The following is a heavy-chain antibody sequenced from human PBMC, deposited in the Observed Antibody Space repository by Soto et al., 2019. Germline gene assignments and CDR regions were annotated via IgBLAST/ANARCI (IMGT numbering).Heavy chain of an antibody. CDR2: IFHDGTA. D-gene: IGHD2-15*01. CDR1: AVCLSSGNW. CDR3: ARARWYDAFEV. J-gene: IGHJ3*01. Sequence: SESLPLPCSVSAVCLSSGNWWTCLRQSQQRGLEYIGEIFHDGTANSYPSFERRVSISVDTSKNQFSLKLNSVTAADTAVDYGARARWYDAFEVWGQGTVVTVSS. V-gene: IGHV4-4*02.